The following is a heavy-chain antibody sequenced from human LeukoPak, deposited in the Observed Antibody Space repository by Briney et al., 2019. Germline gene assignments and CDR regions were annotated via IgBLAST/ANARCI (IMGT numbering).Heavy chain of an antibody. V-gene: IGHV3-53*01. D-gene: IGHD3-3*02. CDR3: ARGASRISWPGIDY. CDR1: GFTVSSNL. CDR2: SYSAGAT. J-gene: IGHJ4*02. Sequence: GGSLRLSCAASGFTVSSNLMTWVRQSPGRGLEWLSSSYSAGATYYADSVKGRFTISRDHSNNSVSFQMTNLRVEDTAIYYCARGASRISWPGIDYWGQGTLVTVSS.